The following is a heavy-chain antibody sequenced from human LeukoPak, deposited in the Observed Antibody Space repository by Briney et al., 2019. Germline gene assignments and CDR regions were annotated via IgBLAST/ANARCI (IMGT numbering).Heavy chain of an antibody. CDR1: GFAFSSYE. J-gene: IGHJ6*02. Sequence: GGSLRLSCAASGFAFSSYEMNWVRQAPGKGLGWLSYISSSDSTIKYADSVKGRFTISRDNAKMSLYLQMSSLRAEDTAVYYCARGDGGYYYGMDVWGQGTTVTVS. CDR3: ARGDGGYYYGMDV. CDR2: ISSSDSTI. V-gene: IGHV3-48*03.